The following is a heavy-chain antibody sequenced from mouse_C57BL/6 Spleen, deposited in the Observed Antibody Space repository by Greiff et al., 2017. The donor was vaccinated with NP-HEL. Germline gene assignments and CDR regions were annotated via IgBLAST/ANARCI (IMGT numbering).Heavy chain of an antibody. J-gene: IGHJ4*01. CDR2: ISSGGSYT. CDR3: ARHEDYDSYYYAMDY. Sequence: EVQLVESGGDLVKPGGSLKLSCAASGFTFSSYGMSWVRQTPDQRLEWVATISSGGSYTYYPDSVKGRFTISRDNAKNTLYLQMSSLKSEDTAMYYCARHEDYDSYYYAMDYWGQGTSVTVSS. CDR1: GFTFSSYG. D-gene: IGHD2-4*01. V-gene: IGHV5-6*01.